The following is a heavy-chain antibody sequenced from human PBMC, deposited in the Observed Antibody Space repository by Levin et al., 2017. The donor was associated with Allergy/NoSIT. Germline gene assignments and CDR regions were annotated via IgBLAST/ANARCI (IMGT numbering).Heavy chain of an antibody. CDR3: ANSANYYYGMDV. J-gene: IGHJ6*02. V-gene: IGHV3-23*01. CDR1: GFTFSSYA. Sequence: GESLKISCAASGFTFSSYAMSWVRQAPGKGLEWVSAISGSGGSTYYADSVKGRFTISRDNSKNTLYLQMNSLRAEDTAVYYCANSANYYYGMDVWGQGTTVTVSS. D-gene: IGHD6-25*01. CDR2: ISGSGGST.